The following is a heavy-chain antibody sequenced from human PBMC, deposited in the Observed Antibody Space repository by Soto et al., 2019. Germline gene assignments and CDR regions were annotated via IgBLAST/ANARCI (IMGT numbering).Heavy chain of an antibody. CDR3: ARDRMYYYDSSGYYYYYYGMDV. Sequence: ASVKVSCKASGYTFTSYAMHWVRQAPGQRLEWMGWINAGNGNTKYSQKFQGRVTITRDTSASTAYMELSSLRSEDTAVYYCARDRMYYYDSSGYYYYYYGMDVCGQGTTVTVSS. V-gene: IGHV1-3*01. D-gene: IGHD3-22*01. J-gene: IGHJ6*02. CDR2: INAGNGNT. CDR1: GYTFTSYA.